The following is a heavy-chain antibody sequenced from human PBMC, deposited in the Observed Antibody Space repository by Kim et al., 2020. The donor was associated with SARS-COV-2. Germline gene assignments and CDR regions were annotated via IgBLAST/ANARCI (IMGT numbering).Heavy chain of an antibody. D-gene: IGHD5-12*01. CDR3: VREVDDDPLASGS. J-gene: IGHJ5*01. CDR1: GFSFSSYA. V-gene: IGHV3-48*01. CDR2: ISHGTSIT. Sequence: GGSLRLSCAASGFSFSSYAMTWVRQAPGKGLEWVSDISHGTSITYDSDSVQGRFIISRDNAKNSLYLEMNSLRVEDTAAYYCVREVDDDPLASGSWD.